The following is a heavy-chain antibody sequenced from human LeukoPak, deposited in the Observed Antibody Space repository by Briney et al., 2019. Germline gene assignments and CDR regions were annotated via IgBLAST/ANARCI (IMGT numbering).Heavy chain of an antibody. V-gene: IGHV4-59*01. CDR1: GGSISSYY. Sequence: SETLSLTCTVSGGSISSYYWSWIRQPPGKGLEWIGYIYYSGSTNYNPSLKSRVTISVDTSKNQFSLKLRSVTAADTAVYYCARVSGYDWESFYDYWGQGTLVAVSS. CDR2: IYYSGST. CDR3: ARVSGYDWESFYDY. J-gene: IGHJ4*02. D-gene: IGHD5-12*01.